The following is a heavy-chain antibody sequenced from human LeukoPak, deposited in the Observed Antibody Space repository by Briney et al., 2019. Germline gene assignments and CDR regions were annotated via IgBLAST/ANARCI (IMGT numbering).Heavy chain of an antibody. D-gene: IGHD3-3*01. Sequence: PGGSLRLSCAASGFTFDDYAMHWVRQTPGKGLEWVSLISGDGGSTYYADSVKGRFTISRDNSKNSLYLQMNSLRTEDTALYYCAKDRGPFWSGYYLDYWGQGTLVTVSS. CDR2: ISGDGGST. V-gene: IGHV3-43*02. CDR3: AKDRGPFWSGYYLDY. CDR1: GFTFDDYA. J-gene: IGHJ4*02.